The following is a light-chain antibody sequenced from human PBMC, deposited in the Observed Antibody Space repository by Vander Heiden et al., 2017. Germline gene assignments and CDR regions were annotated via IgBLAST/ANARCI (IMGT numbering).Light chain of an antibody. Sequence: SLLTQPPSASGAPAPRVTISCTGSSSNIGAGYDVHWYQQLPGTAPKLLIYGNSNRPSGVPDRFSGSKSGTSASLAITGLQAEDEADYYCQSYDSSLSGPVVFGGGTKLTVL. CDR3: QSYDSSLSGPVV. V-gene: IGLV1-40*01. J-gene: IGLJ2*01. CDR1: SSNIGAGYD. CDR2: GNS.